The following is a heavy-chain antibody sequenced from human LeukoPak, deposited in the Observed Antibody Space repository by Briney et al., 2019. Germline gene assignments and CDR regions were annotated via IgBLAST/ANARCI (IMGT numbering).Heavy chain of an antibody. V-gene: IGHV3-74*01. Sequence: GGSLRLSCAASGFTFSSYWMHWVRQAPGKGLVWVSRINSDGSSTSYADSVRGRFTISRDNAKNTLYLQMNSLRAEDTAVYYCARGLALEAFDIWGQGTMVTVSS. CDR2: INSDGSST. CDR1: GFTFSSYW. CDR3: ARGLALEAFDI. D-gene: IGHD3-16*01. J-gene: IGHJ3*02.